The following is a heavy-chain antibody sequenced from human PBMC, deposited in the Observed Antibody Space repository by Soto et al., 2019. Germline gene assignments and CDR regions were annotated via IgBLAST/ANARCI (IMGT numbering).Heavy chain of an antibody. Sequence: GALRLSCTASGFTFTSYGMGWVRQAPGKGLQWVSTIRGDGGQTHYTDSVKGRFSISRDNSKNTVYLQMDSLRAEDTAMYFCARDVGLDSDDFFAYWGQGTQVTVSS. V-gene: IGHV3-23*01. D-gene: IGHD3-9*01. CDR1: GFTFTSYG. CDR3: ARDVGLDSDDFFAY. J-gene: IGHJ4*02. CDR2: IRGDGGQT.